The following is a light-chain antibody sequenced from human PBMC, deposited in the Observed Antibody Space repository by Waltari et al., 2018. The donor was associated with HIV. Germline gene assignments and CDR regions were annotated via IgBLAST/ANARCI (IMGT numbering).Light chain of an antibody. V-gene: IGLV2-8*01. J-gene: IGLJ2*01. CDR3: CSFAGSDKI. CDR1: SSDIGDSSY. Sequence: QSALTQPPSASGSPGQSVTVSCPGTSSDIGDSSYVSWYQHHPGKAPKLIIYEVNKRPSGVPDRFSGSKSGNTASLTVSGLQTEDEADYFCCSFAGSDKIFGGGTKLTVL. CDR2: EVN.